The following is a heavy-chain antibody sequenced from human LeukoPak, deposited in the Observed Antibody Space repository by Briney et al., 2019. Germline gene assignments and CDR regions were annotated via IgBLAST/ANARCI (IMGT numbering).Heavy chain of an antibody. CDR1: GFAFSRYG. V-gene: IGHV3-30*02. Sequence: QPGGSLRLSCAASGFAFSRYGMHWVRQAPGKGLEWVAYIQYDGSNEQYANSVKGRFSISRDSSKNTLYLQMNSLRAEDTAVYYCAKDRCSNGIGCFYYYMDVWGKGTTVTISS. CDR2: IQYDGSNE. CDR3: AKDRCSNGIGCFYYYMDV. D-gene: IGHD2-8*01. J-gene: IGHJ6*03.